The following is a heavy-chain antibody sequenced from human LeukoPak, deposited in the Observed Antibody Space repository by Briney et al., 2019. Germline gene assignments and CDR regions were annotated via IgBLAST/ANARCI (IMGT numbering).Heavy chain of an antibody. CDR1: GGSISSGGYY. D-gene: IGHD1-7*01. CDR2: IYYSGNT. CDR3: ASNWNYEGGAFDI. J-gene: IGHJ3*02. Sequence: SETLSLTCTVSGGSISSGGYYWSWIRQHPGKGLEWIGYIYYSGNTYYNPSLKSRVTISVDTSKNQFSLKLSSVTAADTAVYYCASNWNYEGGAFDIWGQGTMVTVSS. V-gene: IGHV4-31*03.